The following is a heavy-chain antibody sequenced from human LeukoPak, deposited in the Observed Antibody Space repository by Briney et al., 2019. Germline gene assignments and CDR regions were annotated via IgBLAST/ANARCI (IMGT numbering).Heavy chain of an antibody. Sequence: TAGSLRLSCAASGFTVSSNYMSWVRQAPGKGLEWVSAISGSGGSTYYADSVKGRFTISRDNSKNTLYLQMNSLRAEDTAVYYCATHLEYSSSWDYYMDVWGKGTTVTVSS. CDR2: ISGSGGST. D-gene: IGHD6-6*01. CDR1: GFTVSSNY. J-gene: IGHJ6*03. CDR3: ATHLEYSSSWDYYMDV. V-gene: IGHV3-23*01.